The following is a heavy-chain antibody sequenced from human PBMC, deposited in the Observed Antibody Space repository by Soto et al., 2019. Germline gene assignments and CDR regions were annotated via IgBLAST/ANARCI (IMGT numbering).Heavy chain of an antibody. CDR1: GFTFSGDW. CDR2: INMDGSST. Sequence: GGSLRLSCSASGFTFSGDWMHWVRQAAGKGLVWVSRINMDGSSTNYADSVKGRFTISRDNAKNTLYLQMNSLRVDDTAVYYCARGPRGLYHHDYWGQGALVTVSS. J-gene: IGHJ4*02. D-gene: IGHD2-2*01. CDR3: ARGPRGLYHHDY. V-gene: IGHV3-74*01.